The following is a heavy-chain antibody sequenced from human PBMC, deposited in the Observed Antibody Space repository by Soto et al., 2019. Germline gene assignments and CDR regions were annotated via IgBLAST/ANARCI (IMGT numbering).Heavy chain of an antibody. CDR3: AKGPGTARLVRLWFDP. J-gene: IGHJ5*02. CDR2: ISDSGGST. D-gene: IGHD6-6*01. CDR1: GFTFSSYA. Sequence: PGGSLRLSCAASGFTFSSYAMNWVRQAPGKGLEWVSTISDSGGSTYYADSVKGRFTIPRDHSKNTLSLQMNSLRAEDTAVYYCAKGPGTARLVRLWFDPWGPGTLVTVSS. V-gene: IGHV3-23*01.